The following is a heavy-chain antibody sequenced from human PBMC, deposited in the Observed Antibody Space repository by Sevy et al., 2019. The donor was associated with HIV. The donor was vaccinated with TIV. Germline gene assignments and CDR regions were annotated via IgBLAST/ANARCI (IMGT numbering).Heavy chain of an antibody. Sequence: SEPLSLTWTVSGGSISSGSYYWSWIRQSPGKGLEWIGYIHYSGSTNYNPSLKSRVTISVDTSKNQFSLKLSSVTAADTAVYYCARDSGSYPYYFDYWGQGTLVTVSS. D-gene: IGHD1-26*01. J-gene: IGHJ4*02. V-gene: IGHV4-61*01. CDR3: ARDSGSYPYYFDY. CDR1: GGSISSGSYY. CDR2: IHYSGST.